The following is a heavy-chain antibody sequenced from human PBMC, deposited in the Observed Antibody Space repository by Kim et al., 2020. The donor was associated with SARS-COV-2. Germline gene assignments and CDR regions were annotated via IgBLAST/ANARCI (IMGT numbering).Heavy chain of an antibody. CDR1: GFTFSSYA. CDR2: IWYDGSNK. D-gene: IGHD6-19*01. J-gene: IGHJ6*02. CDR3: AKDRGEQWLVLLTYYGMDV. V-gene: IGHV3-33*06. Sequence: GGSLRLSCAASGFTFSSYAMHWVRQAPGKGLEWVAVIWYDGSNKYYADSVKGRFTISRDNSKNTLYLQMNSLRAEDTAVYYCAKDRGEQWLVLLTYYGMDVWGQGTTVTVSS.